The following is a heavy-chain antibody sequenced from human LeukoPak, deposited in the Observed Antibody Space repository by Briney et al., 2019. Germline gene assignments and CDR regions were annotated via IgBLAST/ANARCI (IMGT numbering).Heavy chain of an antibody. CDR3: ARGGEPLSYYYGSGSLVDD. D-gene: IGHD3-10*01. CDR1: GYTFTNYA. Sequence: ASVKVSCKASGYTFTNYAMNWVRQAPGHGLEWLGWINTNTGNPTYAQGLTGRFLFSLDTSVSTAYLQISSLKAEDAAVYYCARGGEPLSYYYGSGSLVDDWGQGTLVTVSS. CDR2: INTNTGNP. V-gene: IGHV7-4-1*02. J-gene: IGHJ4*02.